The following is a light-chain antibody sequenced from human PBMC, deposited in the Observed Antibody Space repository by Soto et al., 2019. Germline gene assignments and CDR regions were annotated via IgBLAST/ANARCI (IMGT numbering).Light chain of an antibody. V-gene: IGLV4-60*02. CDR1: SGHRAYI. J-gene: IGLJ3*02. CDR3: ETWDTNTRV. Sequence: QPVLTQSSSASASLGSSVKLTCTLSSGHRAYIIAWHQQQPGKAPRYLMKLEGTGSYNKGSGVPDRFSGSSSGADRYLTIVILQFEDEADYYCETWDTNTRVFGGGTKLTVL. CDR2: LEGTGSY.